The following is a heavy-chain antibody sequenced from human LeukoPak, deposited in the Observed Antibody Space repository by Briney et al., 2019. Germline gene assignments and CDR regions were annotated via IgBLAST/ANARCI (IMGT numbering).Heavy chain of an antibody. D-gene: IGHD2-2*01. CDR2: ISGSGGST. J-gene: IGHJ5*02. Sequence: PGGSLRLSCAASGFTFRNHAMSWVRQAPGKGLEWVSAISGSGGSTYYADSVKGRFTISRDNSKNTLYLQMNSPRAEDTAVYYCAKGGGYCSSTSCSPSDNWFDPWGQGTLVTVSS. CDR3: AKGGGYCSSTSCSPSDNWFDP. CDR1: GFTFRNHA. V-gene: IGHV3-23*01.